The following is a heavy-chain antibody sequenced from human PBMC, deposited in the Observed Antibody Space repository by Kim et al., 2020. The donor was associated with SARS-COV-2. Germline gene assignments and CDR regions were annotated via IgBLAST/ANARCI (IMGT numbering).Heavy chain of an antibody. J-gene: IGHJ5*02. CDR2: ISGYNGNT. CDR1: GNTFTNYG. D-gene: IGHD2-15*01. V-gene: IGHV1-18*01. CDR3: ASGGYCSGGTCYRGWFDP. Sequence: ASVKVSCKASGNTFTNYGISWVRQAPGQGLEWMGWISGYNGNTNYAQKFQGRVTMTADTSTSIVYMEMRSLRSDDTAVYYCASGGYCSGGTCYRGWFDPWGQGTLVTVSS.